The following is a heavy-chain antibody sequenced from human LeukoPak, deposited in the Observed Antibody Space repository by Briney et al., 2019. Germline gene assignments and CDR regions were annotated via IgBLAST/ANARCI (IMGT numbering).Heavy chain of an antibody. CDR1: GYTFTSYA. D-gene: IGHD1-7*01. CDR3: ASIWNYGDFDY. Sequence: ASVKVSCKASGYTFTSYAMHWVRQATGQGLEWMGWMNPNSGNTGYAQKFQGRVTMTRNTSISTAYMELSSLRSEDTAVYYCASIWNYGDFDYWGQGTLVTVSS. J-gene: IGHJ4*02. CDR2: MNPNSGNT. V-gene: IGHV1-8*02.